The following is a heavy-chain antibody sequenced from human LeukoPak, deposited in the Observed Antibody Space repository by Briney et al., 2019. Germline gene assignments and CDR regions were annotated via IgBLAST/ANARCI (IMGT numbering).Heavy chain of an antibody. V-gene: IGHV3-23*01. CDR3: ARGHYGDYVLDY. J-gene: IGHJ4*02. CDR2: ISGSGGST. Sequence: GGSLRLSCAASGFTFSSYAMSWVRQAPGKGLEWVSAISGSGGSTYYADSVKGRFTISRDNSKNTLYLQMNSLRAEDTAVYYCARGHYGDYVLDYWGQGTLVTVSS. CDR1: GFTFSSYA. D-gene: IGHD4-17*01.